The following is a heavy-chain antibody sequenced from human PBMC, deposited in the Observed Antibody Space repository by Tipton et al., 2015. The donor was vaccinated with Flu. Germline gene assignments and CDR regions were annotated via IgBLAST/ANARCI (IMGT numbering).Heavy chain of an antibody. J-gene: IGHJ4*02. CDR1: GGSLSTTSYH. CDR3: ARVTSYYFFFDS. D-gene: IGHD1-26*01. Sequence: TLSLTCSVSGGSLSTTSYHWAWIRQPPRKALEWIGSLYYTGDTFYNPSLRSRVTMSIDLSKNQFSLRLSSVTAADTAVFYCARVTSYYFFFDSWGQGTRVTVSS. V-gene: IGHV4-39*07. CDR2: LYYTGDT.